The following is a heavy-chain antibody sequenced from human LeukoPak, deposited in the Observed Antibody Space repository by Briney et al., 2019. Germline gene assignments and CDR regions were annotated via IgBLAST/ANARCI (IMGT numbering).Heavy chain of an antibody. CDR2: IPYDGSNK. J-gene: IGHJ4*02. Sequence: GRSLRLSCAASGFTFSSYGMHWVRQAPGKGLEWVAVIPYDGSNKYYADSVKGRFTISRDNSKNTLYLQMNSLRAEDTAVYYCATWVSLDYWGQGTLVTVSS. V-gene: IGHV3-30*03. D-gene: IGHD3-16*01. CDR1: GFTFSSYG. CDR3: ATWVSLDY.